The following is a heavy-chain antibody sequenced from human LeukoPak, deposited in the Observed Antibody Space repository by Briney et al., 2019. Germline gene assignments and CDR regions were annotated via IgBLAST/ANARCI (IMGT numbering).Heavy chain of an antibody. CDR1: GFTFSSYW. V-gene: IGHV3-74*01. D-gene: IGHD3-10*01. J-gene: IGHJ5*02. Sequence: GGSLRLSCAASGFTFSSYWMHWVRQAPGKGLVWVSRINSDGSSTSYADSVRGRFTISRDNAKDTLYLQINSLRAEDTAVYYCARGITGMYYYDPWGQGTLVTVSS. CDR2: INSDGSST. CDR3: ARGITGMYYYDP.